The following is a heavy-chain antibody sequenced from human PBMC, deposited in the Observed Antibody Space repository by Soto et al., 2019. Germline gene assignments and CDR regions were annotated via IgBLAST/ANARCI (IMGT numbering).Heavy chain of an antibody. CDR3: AHRPIVGAAI. D-gene: IGHD1-26*01. Sequence: QVQLQESGPGLVKPSGTLSLTCGVFGGSISNSNWWTWVRQPLGKGLEWIGEIYHSGSTNYNSSLMSRVTISLDKVNNQFSLKLTSVTAADTAVYYCAHRPIVGAAIWGQGTLVTVSS. V-gene: IGHV4-4*02. CDR1: GGSISNSNW. CDR2: IYHSGST. J-gene: IGHJ4*02.